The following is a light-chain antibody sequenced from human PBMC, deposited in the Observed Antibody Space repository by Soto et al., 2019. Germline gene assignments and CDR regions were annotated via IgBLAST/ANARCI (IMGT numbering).Light chain of an antibody. J-gene: IGKJ4*01. CDR2: DTS. V-gene: IGKV3-11*01. CDR3: QQRTNWPPLT. Sequence: EIVLTQSPATLSLSPGERATLSCRASESVVTYLSWYQQKPGQAPRLLIYDTSNRATGIPARFSGSGYGTDFSLTISSLEPEDFAIYYCQQRTNWPPLTFGGGTKVEVK. CDR1: ESVVTY.